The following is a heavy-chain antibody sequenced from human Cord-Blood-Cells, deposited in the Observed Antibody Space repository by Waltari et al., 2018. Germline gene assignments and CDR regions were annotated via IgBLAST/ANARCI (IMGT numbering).Heavy chain of an antibody. CDR2: IYPGDSDT. CDR1: GYSFTRYW. Sequence: EVQLVQSGAEVKKTGESLKISCKGSGYSFTRYWIGWVRQLPGKGLAWMGVIYPGDSDTRYSPSFRGQVTISADKSISTGYRQWSSLKASDTAMYYCARLYNWNYDYWGQGTLVTVSS. CDR3: ARLYNWNYDY. J-gene: IGHJ4*02. D-gene: IGHD1-7*01. V-gene: IGHV5-51*01.